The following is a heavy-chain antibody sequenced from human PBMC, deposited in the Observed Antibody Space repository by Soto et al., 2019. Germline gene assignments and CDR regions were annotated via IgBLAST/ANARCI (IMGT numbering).Heavy chain of an antibody. Sequence: PSETLSLTCGVYNGSSSDYFWNWIRQPPGKGLEWIGEIKESGFATYNPSLKRRVTMSVDTANNQFSLKVTSVTAADTAMYYCARGNTAPADYWGQGTLVTVSS. CDR1: NGSSSDYF. J-gene: IGHJ4*02. CDR2: IKESGFA. D-gene: IGHD2-2*02. CDR3: ARGNTAPADY. V-gene: IGHV4-34*01.